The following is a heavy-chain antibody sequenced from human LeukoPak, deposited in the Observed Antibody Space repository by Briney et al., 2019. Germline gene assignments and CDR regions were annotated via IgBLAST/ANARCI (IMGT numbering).Heavy chain of an antibody. D-gene: IGHD4-17*01. CDR3: ARTRTVTPAWWYFDL. J-gene: IGHJ2*01. V-gene: IGHV4-34*01. CDR1: GGPFSGYY. CDR2: INHSETT. Sequence: SETLSLTCAVYGGPFSGYYWSWIRQSPGKGLEWIGEINHSETTNYNPSLKSRVTISVDTSKNQSSLKLSSVTAADTAVYYCARTRTVTPAWWYFDLWGRGTLVTVSS.